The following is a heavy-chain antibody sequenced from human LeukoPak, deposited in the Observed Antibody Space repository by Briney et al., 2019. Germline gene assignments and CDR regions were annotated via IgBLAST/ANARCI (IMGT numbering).Heavy chain of an antibody. CDR2: ISPSGST. J-gene: IGHJ6*03. D-gene: IGHD2-15*01. CDR1: GGSISSSY. CDR3: ARGDEYCSGGSCYSPYYYMDV. V-gene: IGHV4-4*07. Sequence: PSETLSLTCTVSGGSISSSYWNWIRQPAGKGLEWIGRISPSGSTNYNPSLKSRVTMSVDTSTNQFSLKLSSVTAADTAVYYCARGDEYCSGGSCYSPYYYMDVWGKGTTVTISS.